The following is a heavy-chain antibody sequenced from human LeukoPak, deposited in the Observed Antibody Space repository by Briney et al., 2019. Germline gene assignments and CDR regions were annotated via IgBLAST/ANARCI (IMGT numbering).Heavy chain of an antibody. D-gene: IGHD4-23*01. Sequence: GGSLRLSCAASGFPFSSYWMSWVRQAPGKGLEGVSAISGSGGSTYYADSVKGRFTISRDNSKNTLYLQMNSLRAEDTAVYYCAKDRTVVTPNYFDYWGQGTLVTVSS. J-gene: IGHJ4*02. CDR1: GFPFSSYW. CDR3: AKDRTVVTPNYFDY. V-gene: IGHV3-23*01. CDR2: ISGSGGST.